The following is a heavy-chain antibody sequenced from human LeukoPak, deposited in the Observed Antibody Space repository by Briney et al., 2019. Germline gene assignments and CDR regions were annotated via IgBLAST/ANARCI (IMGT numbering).Heavy chain of an antibody. CDR2: INAGNGNT. J-gene: IGHJ3*02. D-gene: IGHD4-17*01. V-gene: IGHV1-3*01. CDR3: AREGTTVTGNDAFDI. CDR1: GYTFTSYA. Sequence: RASVKVSCKASGYTFTSYAMYWVRQAPGQRLEWMGWINAGNGNTKYSQKFQGRVTITRDTSASTAYMELSSLRSEDTAVYYCAREGTTVTGNDAFDIWGQGTMVTVSS.